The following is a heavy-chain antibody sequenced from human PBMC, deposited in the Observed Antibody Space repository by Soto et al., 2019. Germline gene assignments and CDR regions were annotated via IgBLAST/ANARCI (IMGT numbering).Heavy chain of an antibody. V-gene: IGHV4-30-2*01. D-gene: IGHD3-10*01. CDR2: INHLETT. J-gene: IGHJ4*02. CDR1: GASITYGAYS. CDR3: ARGGGFASFAY. Sequence: SETLSLTCTVSGASITYGAYSWSWIRQTPGKGLEWIGYINHLETTFYNPSFESRLTLSIDRTKNQFSLNLKSMSAADRAVYFCARGGGFASFAYWGQGILVTVSS.